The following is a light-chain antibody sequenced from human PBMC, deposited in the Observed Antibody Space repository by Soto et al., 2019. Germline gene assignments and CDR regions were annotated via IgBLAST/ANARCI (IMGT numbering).Light chain of an antibody. CDR2: EVR. J-gene: IGLJ1*01. Sequence: QSVLTQPPSASGSPGQSVTISCTGTSSDVGRFNYVSWYQQHPGKAPRLLIYEVRERPSGVPDRFSGSKSGNTASLTVSGLQAEDEADYYCSAYAGSNAYVFGTGTKLTVL. CDR1: SSDVGRFNY. CDR3: SAYAGSNAYV. V-gene: IGLV2-8*01.